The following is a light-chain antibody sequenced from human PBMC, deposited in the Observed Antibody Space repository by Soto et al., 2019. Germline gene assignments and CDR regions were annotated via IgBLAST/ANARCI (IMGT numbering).Light chain of an antibody. Sequence: QAVLTQSSSASASLGSSVKLTCTLSSGHGSYIIAWHQQQPGKAPRYLMKLEGSGSYIKGSGVPDRFSGSSSGADRYLTISNLQFEDEADYYCETWDSNTRVFGGGTKLTVL. CDR2: LEGSGSY. CDR1: SGHGSYI. J-gene: IGLJ3*02. CDR3: ETWDSNTRV. V-gene: IGLV4-60*02.